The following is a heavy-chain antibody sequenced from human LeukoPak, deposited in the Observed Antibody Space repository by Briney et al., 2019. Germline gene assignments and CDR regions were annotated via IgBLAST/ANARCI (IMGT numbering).Heavy chain of an antibody. CDR3: AKDRGAVAGVMDV. CDR1: GFTFRSYG. CDR2: ISYDGSIK. J-gene: IGHJ6*03. Sequence: GGSLRLSCAASGFTFRSYGIHWVRQAPGKGLEWVAVISYDGSIKNYAVSVKGRFTISRDNSKNTVFLQMNSLRAEDTAVYYCAKDRGAVAGVMDVWGKGTTVTVSS. D-gene: IGHD6-19*01. V-gene: IGHV3-30*18.